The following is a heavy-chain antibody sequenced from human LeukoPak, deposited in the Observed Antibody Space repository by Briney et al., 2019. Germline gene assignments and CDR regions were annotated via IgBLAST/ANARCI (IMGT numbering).Heavy chain of an antibody. CDR1: GFTFSSYW. D-gene: IGHD3-3*01. V-gene: IGHV3-7*01. CDR3: ATLPPYYDFWSGPIPYFDY. CDR2: IKQEGSEK. Sequence: GGSLRLSCAASGFTFSSYWMSWVRQAPGKGLEWVANIKQEGSEKYYVDSVKGRFTISRDNAKNSLYLQMNNLRAEDTAVYYCATLPPYYDFWSGPIPYFDYWGQGTLVTVSS. J-gene: IGHJ4*02.